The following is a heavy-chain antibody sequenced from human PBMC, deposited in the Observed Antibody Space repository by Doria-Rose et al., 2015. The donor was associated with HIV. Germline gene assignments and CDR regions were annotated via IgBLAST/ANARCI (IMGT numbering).Heavy chain of an antibody. Sequence: WGAGLLKPSETLSLTCAVYGVSFSGFYWSWIRQPPGKGLELIGEIDHFGNTNYNPSLKSRVTISMDTSKNQFSLNMTSVTTADTAVYYCARGFSSGPFDYWGQGNLVTVSS. CDR2: IDHFGNT. V-gene: IGHV4-34*01. J-gene: IGHJ4*02. CDR3: ARGFSSGPFDY. D-gene: IGHD3-22*01. CDR1: GVSFSGFY.